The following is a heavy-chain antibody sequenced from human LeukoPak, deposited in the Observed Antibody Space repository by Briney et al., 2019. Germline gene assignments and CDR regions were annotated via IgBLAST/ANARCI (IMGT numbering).Heavy chain of an antibody. J-gene: IGHJ6*03. CDR2: IYYSGST. CDR3: ARAGPTVTYYYYYYMDV. Sequence: SETLSLTCTVSGGSISSYYWSWIRQPPGKGLEWIGYIYYSGSTNYNSSLKSRVTISVDTSKNQFSLKLSSVTAADTAVYYCARAGPTVTYYYYYYMDVWGKGTTVTVSS. CDR1: GGSISSYY. D-gene: IGHD4-17*01. V-gene: IGHV4-59*01.